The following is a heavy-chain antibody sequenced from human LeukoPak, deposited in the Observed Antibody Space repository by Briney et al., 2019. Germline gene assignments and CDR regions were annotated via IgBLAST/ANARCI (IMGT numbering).Heavy chain of an antibody. J-gene: IGHJ3*01. CDR2: INHSGST. Sequence: SETLSLTCAVYGGSFSGYYWSWIRQPPGKGLEWIGEINHSGSTNYNPSLKSRVTISIDTSKNQFSLKLSSVIAADTAVYFCARHDGSGSYGAAFDVWGQGTVVTVSS. V-gene: IGHV4-34*01. D-gene: IGHD3-22*01. CDR1: GGSFSGYY. CDR3: ARHDGSGSYGAAFDV.